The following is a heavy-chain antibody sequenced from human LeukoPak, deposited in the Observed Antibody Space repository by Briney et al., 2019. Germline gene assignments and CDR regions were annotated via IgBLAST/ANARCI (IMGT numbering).Heavy chain of an antibody. V-gene: IGHV3-30*03. J-gene: IGHJ4*02. CDR2: ISRDGTNK. CDR1: GFTFRNYD. Sequence: GRSLGLSCVASGFTFRNYDMHWVRQAPGKGLEWVAVISRDGTNKYYADSVKGRFTISRDNSKNTVYLQMNSQSAEDTAVYYCARDQTAGYSDYWGQGTLVTVSS. D-gene: IGHD3-22*01. CDR3: ARDQTAGYSDY.